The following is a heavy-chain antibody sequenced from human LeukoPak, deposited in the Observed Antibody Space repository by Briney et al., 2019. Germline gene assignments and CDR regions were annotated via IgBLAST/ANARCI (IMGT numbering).Heavy chain of an antibody. CDR1: GGSFSGYY. D-gene: IGHD3-10*01. Sequence: SETLSLTCAVYGGSFSGYYWSWIRQPPGKGLEWIGYIYYSGSTNYNPSLKSRVTISLDTSKNQFSLKLSSVTAADTAVYYCARVWFGRYNWFDPWGQGTLVTVSS. J-gene: IGHJ5*02. CDR3: ARVWFGRYNWFDP. V-gene: IGHV4-59*01. CDR2: IYYSGST.